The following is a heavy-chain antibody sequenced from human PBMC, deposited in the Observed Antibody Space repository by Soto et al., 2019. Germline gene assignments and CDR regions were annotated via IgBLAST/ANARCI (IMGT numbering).Heavy chain of an antibody. CDR3: ARVPAAGTLDY. Sequence: SETLSLTCTVSGGSVSSGSYYWSWIRQPPGKGLEWIGYIYYSGSTNYNPSLKSRVTISVDTSKNQFSLKLSSVTAADTAVYYCARVPAAGTLDYWGQGTLVTVSS. CDR1: GGSVSSGSYY. D-gene: IGHD6-13*01. V-gene: IGHV4-61*01. CDR2: IYYSGST. J-gene: IGHJ4*02.